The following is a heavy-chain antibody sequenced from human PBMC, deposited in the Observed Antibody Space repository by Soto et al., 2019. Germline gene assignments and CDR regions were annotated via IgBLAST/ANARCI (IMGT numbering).Heavy chain of an antibody. CDR2: IWADGSNQ. CDR1: GFTFSNFG. J-gene: IGHJ4*02. V-gene: IGHV3-33*01. Sequence: QVQLVESGGGVVQPGRSLRLSCAASGFTFSNFGMHWVRQAPGKGLEWVAVIWADGSNQYHADSVKGRFTISRDNSKNTRYLQMNTLRAEETAVYYCARDRTAAHYLDYWGQGTLLTVSS. CDR3: ARDRTAAHYLDY. D-gene: IGHD4-17*01.